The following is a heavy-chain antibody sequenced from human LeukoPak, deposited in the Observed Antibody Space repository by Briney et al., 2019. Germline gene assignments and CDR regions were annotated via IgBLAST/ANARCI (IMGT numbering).Heavy chain of an antibody. D-gene: IGHD3-10*02. CDR2: ISSSGSTL. J-gene: IGHJ6*04. V-gene: IGHV3-48*03. CDR1: GFTFSSYE. CDR3: AELGITMNGGV. Sequence: GGSLRLSCAASGFTFSSYEMNWVRQAPGKGLEGVSYISSSGSTLYYADFVKGRFTIARDNAKNSLYLQMNSLRAEDTAVYYCAELGITMNGGVWGKGTTVTISS.